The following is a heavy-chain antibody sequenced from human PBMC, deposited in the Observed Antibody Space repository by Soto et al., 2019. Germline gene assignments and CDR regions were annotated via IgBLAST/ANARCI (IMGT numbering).Heavy chain of an antibody. V-gene: IGHV3-33*03. CDR1: GFSFSSFG. CDR2: IWYDGSLE. D-gene: IGHD3-3*01. J-gene: IGHJ4*02. Sequence: GGSLRLSCAASGFSFSSFGMHWVRQAPGKGLEWVAIIWYDGSLEYYADSVKGRFTISRDNSKNTLYLQMNSLRVEDTAVYFCAKPSYDFWSGYYHPFDYWGQGTLVTVSS. CDR3: AKPSYDFWSGYYHPFDY.